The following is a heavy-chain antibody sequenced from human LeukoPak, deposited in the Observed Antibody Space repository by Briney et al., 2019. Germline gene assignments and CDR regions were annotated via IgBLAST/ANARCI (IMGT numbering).Heavy chain of an antibody. CDR3: AKDRAGYCSGGSRYRSDY. V-gene: IGHV3-30*18. D-gene: IGHD2-15*01. CDR2: ISYDGSNK. CDR1: GFTFSSYG. Sequence: GRSLRLSCAASGFTFSSYGMHWVRQAPGKGLEWVAVISYDGSNKYYADSVKGRFTISRDNSKNTLYLQMNSLRAEDTAVYYCAKDRAGYCSGGSRYRSDYWGQGTLVTVSS. J-gene: IGHJ4*02.